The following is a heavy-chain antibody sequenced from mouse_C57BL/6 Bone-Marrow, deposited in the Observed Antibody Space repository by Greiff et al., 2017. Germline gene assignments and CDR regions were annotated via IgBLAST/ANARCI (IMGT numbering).Heavy chain of an antibody. CDR1: GYAFTNYL. CDR3: AREGYPYGHAMDY. Sequence: QVQLQQSGAELVRPGTSVKVSCKASGYAFTNYLIEWVKQRPGQGLEWIGVINPGSGGTNYNEKFKGKATLTADKSSSTAYMQLSSLTSEDSAVYFCAREGYPYGHAMDYWGQGTSVTVSS. V-gene: IGHV1-54*01. D-gene: IGHD1-1*02. J-gene: IGHJ4*01. CDR2: INPGSGGT.